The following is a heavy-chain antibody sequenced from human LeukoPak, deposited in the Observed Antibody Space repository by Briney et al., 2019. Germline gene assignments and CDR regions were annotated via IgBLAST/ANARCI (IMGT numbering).Heavy chain of an antibody. J-gene: IGHJ4*02. Sequence: SETLSLTCTVSGGSISSYYWSWIRQPPGKGLEWIGYIYYSGSTNYNPSLKSRVTISVDTSKNQFSLKLSSVTAADTAVYYCARGSGSSGWYYFQYWGQGTLVTVSS. CDR2: IYYSGST. CDR3: ARGSGSSGWYYFQY. CDR1: GGSISSYY. D-gene: IGHD6-19*01. V-gene: IGHV4-59*01.